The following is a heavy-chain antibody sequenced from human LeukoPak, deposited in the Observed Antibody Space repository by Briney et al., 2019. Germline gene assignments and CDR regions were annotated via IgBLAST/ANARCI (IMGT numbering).Heavy chain of an antibody. V-gene: IGHV3-23*01. CDR1: GFTFSSHA. J-gene: IGHJ4*02. CDR2: ITISGDNT. D-gene: IGHD4-17*01. CDR3: AQEIRPNDY. Sequence: GGPLRLSCAVSGFTFSSHAMSWVRQAPGKGLEWVSSITISGDNTLYADSVKGRFTISRDNSKNTLYLQMNSLRVEDTAVYYCAQEIRPNDYWGQGTLVTVSS.